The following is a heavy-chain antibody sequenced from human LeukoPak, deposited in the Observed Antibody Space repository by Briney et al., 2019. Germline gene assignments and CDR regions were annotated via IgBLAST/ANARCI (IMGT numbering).Heavy chain of an antibody. J-gene: IGHJ4*02. CDR1: GGSMSSSSYY. V-gene: IGHV4-39*07. CDR2: IYYSGST. CDR3: ARDFIVGATSDY. D-gene: IGHD1-26*01. Sequence: SETLSLTCTVSGGSMSSSSYYWGWIRQPPGKGLEWIGNIYYSGSTYYNPSLKSRVTISVDTSKNQFSLKLSYVTAADTAIYYCARDFIVGATSDYWGQGTLVTVSS.